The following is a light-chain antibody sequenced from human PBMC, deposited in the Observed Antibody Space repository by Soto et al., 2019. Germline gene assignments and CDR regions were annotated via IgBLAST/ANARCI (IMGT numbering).Light chain of an antibody. Sequence: QSVLTQSPSVSAAPGQKVTISGSGSSSNIGNNYVSWYQQLPGTAPKLLIYDNNKRPSGIADRFNGSKSGTSGTLDLTGLQTVDEADYYCATWDGSLPGEVLGGGTKLTVL. CDR2: DNN. V-gene: IGLV1-51*01. CDR3: ATWDGSLPGEV. J-gene: IGLJ2*01. CDR1: SSNIGNNY.